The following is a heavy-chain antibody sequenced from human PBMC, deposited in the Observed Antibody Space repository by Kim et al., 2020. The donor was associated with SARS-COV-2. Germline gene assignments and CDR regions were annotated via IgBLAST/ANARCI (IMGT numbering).Heavy chain of an antibody. Sequence: QKCQGRVTITRDTSTSTVYMELSSLRSEDTAVYYCARGPYYYDSSGYYSLWGQGTLVTVSS. D-gene: IGHD3-22*01. CDR3: ARGPYYYDSSGYYSL. J-gene: IGHJ4*02. V-gene: IGHV1-46*01.